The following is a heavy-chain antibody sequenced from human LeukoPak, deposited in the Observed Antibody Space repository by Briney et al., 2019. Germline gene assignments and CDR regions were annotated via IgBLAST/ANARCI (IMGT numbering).Heavy chain of an antibody. CDR2: IIPIFGTA. V-gene: IGHV1-69*13. D-gene: IGHD2-21*02. Sequence: SVTVSCKASGGTFSSYAISWVRQAPGQGLEWMGGIIPIFGTANYAQKFQGRVTITADESTSTAYMELSSVRSKDTAVYYCARVNCGGDCYSDRGAFDIWGQGTMVTVSS. J-gene: IGHJ3*02. CDR1: GGTFSSYA. CDR3: ARVNCGGDCYSDRGAFDI.